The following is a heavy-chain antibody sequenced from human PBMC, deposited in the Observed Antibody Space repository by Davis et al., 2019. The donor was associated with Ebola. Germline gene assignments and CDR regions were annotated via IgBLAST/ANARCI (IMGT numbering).Heavy chain of an antibody. CDR3: ATDRGYSYGYDY. CDR1: GYTFTSYG. J-gene: IGHJ4*02. CDR2: ISAYNGNT. V-gene: IGHV1-18*01. D-gene: IGHD5-18*01. Sequence: ASVKVSCKASGYTFTSYGISWVRQDPGQRLEWRGWISAYNGNTNYAQKLQGRVTMTTDTSTSTAYMELRSLRSDDTAVYYCATDRGYSYGYDYWGQGTLVTVSS.